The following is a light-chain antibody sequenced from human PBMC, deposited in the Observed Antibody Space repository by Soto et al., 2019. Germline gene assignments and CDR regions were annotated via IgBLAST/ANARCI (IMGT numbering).Light chain of an antibody. Sequence: DIQMTQSPSTLSASVGDRVTITCRASQSISGSLAWYQQKPGKAPKLLIYEASNLKSGDPSRFSGRGSGTEYTLTISSLQPDDSASYYCQQYNGYWTFGQGTRVEIK. V-gene: IGKV1-5*03. CDR3: QQYNGYWT. CDR2: EAS. CDR1: QSISGS. J-gene: IGKJ1*01.